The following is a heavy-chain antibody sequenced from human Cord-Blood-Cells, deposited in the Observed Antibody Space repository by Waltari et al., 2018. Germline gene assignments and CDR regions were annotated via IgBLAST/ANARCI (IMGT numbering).Heavy chain of an antibody. CDR3: ARVVISSSWFDY. CDR2: IYHSGST. V-gene: IGHV4-30-2*01. J-gene: IGHJ4*02. D-gene: IGHD6-13*01. Sequence: QLQLQESGSGLVKPSQTLSLTCAVSGGSISSGGYSWSWIRQPPGNGLEWIGYIYHSGSTYYNPSLKSRVTISVDRPKNQFSLKLSAVTAADTAVYYCARVVISSSWFDYWGQGTLVTVSS. CDR1: GGSISSGGYS.